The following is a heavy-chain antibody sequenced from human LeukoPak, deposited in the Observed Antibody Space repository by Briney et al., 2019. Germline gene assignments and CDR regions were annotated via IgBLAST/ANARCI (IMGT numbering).Heavy chain of an antibody. Sequence: GESLKISCKGSGYSFTNYWIGWVRQMPGKGLGWVGIIYPGDSDTRYSPSFQGQVTISADKSISTAYLQWSSLKASDTAMYYCARHGLYCSSTSCYLFDYWGQGTLVTVSS. CDR1: GYSFTNYW. CDR3: ARHGLYCSSTSCYLFDY. CDR2: IYPGDSDT. V-gene: IGHV5-51*01. J-gene: IGHJ4*02. D-gene: IGHD2-2*01.